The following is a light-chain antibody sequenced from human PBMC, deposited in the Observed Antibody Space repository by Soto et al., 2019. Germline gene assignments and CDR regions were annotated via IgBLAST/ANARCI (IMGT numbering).Light chain of an antibody. Sequence: EIVLTQSPGTLSLSPGERATLSCRASQSVGSNYLAWYQQKPGQAPRLLIYGTSTRATGIPDRFSGSGSGTDFTLSISSLEPEDFAVYYCQQYASSRTFGQGTKVEVK. CDR3: QQYASSRT. CDR1: QSVGSNY. V-gene: IGKV3-20*01. CDR2: GTS. J-gene: IGKJ1*01.